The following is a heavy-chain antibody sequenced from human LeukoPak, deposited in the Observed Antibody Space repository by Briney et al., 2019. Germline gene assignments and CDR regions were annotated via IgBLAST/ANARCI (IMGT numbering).Heavy chain of an antibody. V-gene: IGHV3-7*01. J-gene: IGHJ4*02. D-gene: IGHD6-6*01. CDR1: GFMFSNHW. CDR3: ARGVYYFDY. CDR2: IKEDGSEI. Sequence: PGGSLRLSCAVSGFMFSNHWMTWVRQAPGKGLEWVANIKEDGSEIYYLGSVKGRFTISRDNARNSLYLRMNSLRVEDTAVFYCARGVYYFDYWGQGILVSVSS.